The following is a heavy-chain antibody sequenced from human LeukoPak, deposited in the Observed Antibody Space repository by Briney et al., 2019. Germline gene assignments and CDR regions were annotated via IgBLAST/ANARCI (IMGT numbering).Heavy chain of an antibody. Sequence: SETLSLTCAVYGGSFSGYYWSWIRQPPGKGLEWIGEINHSGSTNYNPSLKSRVTIPVDTSKNQFSLKLSSVTAADTAVYYCARSRGWFDPWGQGTLVTVSS. J-gene: IGHJ5*02. CDR1: GGSFSGYY. CDR2: INHSGST. V-gene: IGHV4-34*01. D-gene: IGHD5-24*01. CDR3: ARSRGWFDP.